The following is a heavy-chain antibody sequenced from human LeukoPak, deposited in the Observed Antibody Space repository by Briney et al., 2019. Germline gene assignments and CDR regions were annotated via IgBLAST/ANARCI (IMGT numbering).Heavy chain of an antibody. CDR2: ISSSGSTI. J-gene: IGHJ6*04. CDR1: GFTFSSYS. Sequence: PGGSLRLSYAASGFTFSSYSMNWVRQAPGKGLEWVSYISSSGSTIYYADSVKGRFTISRDNAKNSLYLQMSSPTAQDTAVYYCARGNYYDGMDVWGKGTTVTVSS. V-gene: IGHV3-48*04. CDR3: ARGNYYDGMDV. D-gene: IGHD3-22*01.